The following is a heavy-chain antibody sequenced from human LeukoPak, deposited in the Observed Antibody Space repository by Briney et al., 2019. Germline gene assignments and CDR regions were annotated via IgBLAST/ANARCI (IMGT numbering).Heavy chain of an antibody. CDR1: GYTFTSNY. CDR2: ISPSGGST. V-gene: IGHV1-46*01. Sequence: ASVKVSCKAFGYTFTSNYMHWVRQAPGQGPEWMGVISPSGGSTTYAQKLQGRVTVTTDTSTSTAYMELRSLRSDDTAVYYCARVPRVLLWFGELPGAFDIWGQGTMVTVSS. D-gene: IGHD3-10*01. CDR3: ARVPRVLLWFGELPGAFDI. J-gene: IGHJ3*02.